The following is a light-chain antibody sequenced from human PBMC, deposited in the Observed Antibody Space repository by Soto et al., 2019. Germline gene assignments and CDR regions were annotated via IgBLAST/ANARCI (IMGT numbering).Light chain of an antibody. CDR1: QRISRW. J-gene: IGKJ1*01. Sequence: DIQMTQSPSTLSASVGDRVTITCRASQRISRWLAWYQQKPGKAPKLLIYKASNLESGVPSRFSARGSGTEFTLSISSLQPDDFATYYCQQYSSYWTFGQGTKVEIK. V-gene: IGKV1-5*03. CDR3: QQYSSYWT. CDR2: KAS.